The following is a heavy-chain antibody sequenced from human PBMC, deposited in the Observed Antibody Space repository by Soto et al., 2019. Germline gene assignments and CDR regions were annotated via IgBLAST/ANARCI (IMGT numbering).Heavy chain of an antibody. D-gene: IGHD4-4*01. Sequence: SETLSLTCVISGDSVSSNSAVWNWIRQSPSRGLEWLGRTYYRSQWHYEYAVFVQSRISIDPDTSKNQFSLQLNSVSPEDTAVYYCVRLVGNSWLDHWGQGTLVTVS. CDR2: TYYRSQWHY. J-gene: IGHJ4*02. V-gene: IGHV6-1*01. CDR1: GDSVSSNSAV. CDR3: VRLVGNSWLDH.